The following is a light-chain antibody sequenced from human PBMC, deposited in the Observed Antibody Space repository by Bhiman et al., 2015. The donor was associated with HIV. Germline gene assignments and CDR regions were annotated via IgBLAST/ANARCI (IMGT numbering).Light chain of an antibody. CDR1: ISDVGFYNY. Sequence: QSALTQPPSASGSPGQSVTISCTGTISDVGFYNYVSWYQHHPGKAPKLMIYEVSKRPSGVPDRFSGSKSGNTASLTVSGLQAEDEADYYCSSYAGSNNYVVFGGGTKLTVL. J-gene: IGLJ2*01. CDR3: SSYAGSNNYVV. CDR2: EVS. V-gene: IGLV2-8*01.